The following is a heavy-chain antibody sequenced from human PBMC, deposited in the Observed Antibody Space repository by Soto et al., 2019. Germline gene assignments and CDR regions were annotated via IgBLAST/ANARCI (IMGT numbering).Heavy chain of an antibody. CDR1: GYTFTSYG. D-gene: IGHD3-22*01. CDR3: AREARVTYYYDSSGYYVGWFDP. V-gene: IGHV1-18*01. Sequence: ASVKVSCKASGYTFTSYGISWVRQAPGQGLEWMGWISAYNGNTNYARKLQGRVTMTTDTSTSTAYMELRSLRSDDTAVYYCAREARVTYYYDSSGYYVGWFDPWGQGTLVTVSS. CDR2: ISAYNGNT. J-gene: IGHJ5*02.